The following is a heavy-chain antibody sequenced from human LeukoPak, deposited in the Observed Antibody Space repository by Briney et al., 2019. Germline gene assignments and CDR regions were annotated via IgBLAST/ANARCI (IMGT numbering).Heavy chain of an antibody. D-gene: IGHD6-13*01. CDR1: GRSIICGGYA. J-gene: IGHJ4*02. Sequence: PSESLSLTCSVPGRSIICGGYAWGSISPPPGEGLEWVGYIYHGGSTYYNPSLKSRVTISVDRSKNQFSLKLSSVTAADTAVYYCARSSVAAAGYFDYWGQGTLVTVSS. CDR3: ARSSVAAAGYFDY. CDR2: IYHGGST. V-gene: IGHV4-30-2*01.